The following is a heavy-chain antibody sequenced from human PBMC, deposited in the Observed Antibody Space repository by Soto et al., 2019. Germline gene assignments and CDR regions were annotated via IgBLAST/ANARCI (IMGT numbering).Heavy chain of an antibody. J-gene: IGHJ4*02. V-gene: IGHV3-7*01. D-gene: IGHD3-3*01. CDR1: GFTFSSYW. CDR3: ARWDSEYYDFWSGYYS. Sequence: PGGSLRLSCAASGFTFSSYWMSWVRQAPGKGLEWVANIKQDGSEKYYVDSVKGRFTISRDNAKNSLYLQMNSLRAEDTAVYYCARWDSEYYDFWSGYYSWGQGTLVTVSS. CDR2: IKQDGSEK.